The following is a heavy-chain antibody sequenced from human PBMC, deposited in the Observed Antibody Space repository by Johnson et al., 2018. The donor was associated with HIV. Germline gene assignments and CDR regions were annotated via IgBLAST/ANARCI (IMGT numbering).Heavy chain of an antibody. CDR2: ISYDGSNK. Sequence: QVQLVESGGGLVKPGGSLRLSCAASGFTFSSYGMHWVRQAPGKGLEWVAVISYDGSNKYYADSVKGRFTISRDNSKNTLYLQMNSLRAEDTAVYYCAKVRGDFWSGYYGGLNDAFDIWGQGTMVTVSS. J-gene: IGHJ3*02. V-gene: IGHV3-30*18. CDR1: GFTFSSYG. D-gene: IGHD3-3*01. CDR3: AKVRGDFWSGYYGGLNDAFDI.